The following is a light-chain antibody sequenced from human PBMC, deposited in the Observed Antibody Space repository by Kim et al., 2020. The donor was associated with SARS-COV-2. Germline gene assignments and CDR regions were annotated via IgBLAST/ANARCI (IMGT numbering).Light chain of an antibody. J-gene: IGKJ4*01. V-gene: IGKV3-15*01. Sequence: SPGERATLSCRASQSVSSNVAWYQQKPGQAPRLLIYGASTRATGIPARFSGSGSGTEFTLTISSLQSEDFAVYYCQQYNNWLSLTFGGGTKVDIK. CDR2: GAS. CDR1: QSVSSN. CDR3: QQYNNWLSLT.